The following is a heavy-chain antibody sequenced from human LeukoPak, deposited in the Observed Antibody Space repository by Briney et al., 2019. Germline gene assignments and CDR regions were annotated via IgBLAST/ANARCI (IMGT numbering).Heavy chain of an antibody. CDR1: GGTFSNNA. D-gene: IGHD5-12*01. CDR2: IIPIFGTV. V-gene: IGHV1-69*13. J-gene: IGHJ4*02. Sequence: ASVKVFCKASGGTFSNNAINWVRQAPGQGLEWMGGIIPIFGTVNYAQKFQGSVSITADESTRTAYMELYSLRSDDTAVYYCARDDTVASYYFDYWGQGTLVTVSS. CDR3: ARDDTVASYYFDY.